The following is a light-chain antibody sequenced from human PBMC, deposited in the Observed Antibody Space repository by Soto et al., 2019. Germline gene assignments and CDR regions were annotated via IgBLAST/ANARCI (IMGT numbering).Light chain of an antibody. CDR2: DVS. Sequence: QSALTQPASVSGSPGQSITISCTGTSSDVGGYDYVSWYQQHPGKAPKLMIFDVSDRPSGVSNRFSGSKSGNTASLTISGLQAEDEAVYYCSSYTSSSTVLFGGGTKLTVL. V-gene: IGLV2-14*01. CDR3: SSYTSSSTVL. CDR1: SSDVGGYDY. J-gene: IGLJ2*01.